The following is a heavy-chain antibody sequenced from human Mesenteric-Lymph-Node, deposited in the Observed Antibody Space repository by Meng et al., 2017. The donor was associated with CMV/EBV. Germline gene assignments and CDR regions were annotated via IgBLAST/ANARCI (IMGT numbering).Heavy chain of an antibody. J-gene: IGHJ6*02. CDR1: GYTFTSFG. CDR2: INPNNGDT. V-gene: IGHV1-2*02. CDR3: AKDPPYDFWSGHMGGGMDV. D-gene: IGHD3-3*01. Sequence: ASVKVSCKASGYTFTSFGFNWVRQAPGRGLEWMGWINPNNGDTNYAQKFQGRVTMTRDTSLSTAYMELTRLTSDDTAVYYCAKDPPYDFWSGHMGGGMDVWGQGTTVTVSS.